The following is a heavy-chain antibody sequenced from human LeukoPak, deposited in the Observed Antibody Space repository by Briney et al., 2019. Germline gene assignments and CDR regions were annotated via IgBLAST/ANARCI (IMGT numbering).Heavy chain of an antibody. V-gene: IGHV3-11*01. D-gene: IGHD3-22*01. Sequence: PGGSLRLSCAASGFTFSDYYMSRIRQAPGKGLEWVSYISSSGSTIYYADSVKGRFTISRDNAKNSLYLQMNSLRAEDTAVYYCATDSSGYGVHFDYWGQGTLVTVSS. CDR1: GFTFSDYY. CDR3: ATDSSGYGVHFDY. CDR2: ISSSGSTI. J-gene: IGHJ4*02.